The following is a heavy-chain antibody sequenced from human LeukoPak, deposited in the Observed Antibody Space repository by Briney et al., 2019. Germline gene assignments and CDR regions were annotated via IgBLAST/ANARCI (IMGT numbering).Heavy chain of an antibody. CDR3: ARSVGGAAAGFDY. CDR1: GGSISNYY. D-gene: IGHD6-13*01. J-gene: IGHJ4*02. V-gene: IGHV4-59*01. Sequence: KPSETLSLTCTVSGGSISNYYWTWIRQPPGGGLEWIGYIYYSGSTDYNPSLKSRVTISLDTSKNQFSLKVRSVTAADTAVYYCARSVGGAAAGFDYWGQGTLVTVSS. CDR2: IYYSGST.